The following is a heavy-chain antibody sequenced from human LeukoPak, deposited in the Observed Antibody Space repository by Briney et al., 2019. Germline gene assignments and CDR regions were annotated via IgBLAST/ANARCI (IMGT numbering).Heavy chain of an antibody. J-gene: IGHJ4*02. CDR3: ARGPRSGHHDY. CDR1: GGSVSIYY. Sequence: PSETLSLTCSVAGGSVSIYYWIWIRKPAGEGLEWIGRIYSSGTTNYTPSLKSRVTMSLDTPKNRFSLKLSSVTAADTAVYYCARGPRSGHHDYWGQGILVTVSS. D-gene: IGHD6-19*01. CDR2: IYSSGTT. V-gene: IGHV4-4*07.